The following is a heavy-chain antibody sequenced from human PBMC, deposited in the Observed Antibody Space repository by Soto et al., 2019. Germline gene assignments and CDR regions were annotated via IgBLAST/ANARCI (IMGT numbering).Heavy chain of an antibody. V-gene: IGHV3-7*05. CDR3: ASTMGRGGNDY. J-gene: IGHJ4*02. CDR2: IKTDGSEK. Sequence: EVQLVESGGGLVQPGGSLRLSWAASGFTFSDYWMSWVRQAPGKGLECVANIKTDGSEKYYVDPVKGRFTISRDNAKNSLYLQMNSLRAEDTAVYYCASTMGRGGNDYWGQGTLVAVSS. CDR1: GFTFSDYW. D-gene: IGHD3-10*01.